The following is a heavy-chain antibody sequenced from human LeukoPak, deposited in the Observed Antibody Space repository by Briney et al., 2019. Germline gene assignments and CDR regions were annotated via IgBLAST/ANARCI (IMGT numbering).Heavy chain of an antibody. CDR2: ISSNGGST. CDR1: GFTFSSYA. Sequence: GGSLRLSCAASGFTFSSYAMHWVRQAPGKGLEYVSSISSNGGSTYYANSVKGRFTISRDNSKNTLYLQMGSLRGEDMAVYYCARDAWRSGSVWGKGTTVTVSS. J-gene: IGHJ6*04. CDR3: ARDAWRSGSV. V-gene: IGHV3-64*01. D-gene: IGHD3-10*01.